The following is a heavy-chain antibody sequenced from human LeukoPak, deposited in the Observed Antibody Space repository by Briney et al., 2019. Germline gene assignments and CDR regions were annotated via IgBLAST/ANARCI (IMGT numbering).Heavy chain of an antibody. D-gene: IGHD3-10*01. V-gene: IGHV3-23*01. Sequence: PGGSLRLSCAASRFTFSSYAMSWVRQAPGKGLEWVSAISGSGGSTYYADSVKGRFTISRDNSKNTLYLQMNSLRAEDTAVYYCAKPPHSLWFGESLHAFDIWGQGTMVTVSS. CDR3: AKPPHSLWFGESLHAFDI. J-gene: IGHJ3*02. CDR1: RFTFSSYA. CDR2: ISGSGGST.